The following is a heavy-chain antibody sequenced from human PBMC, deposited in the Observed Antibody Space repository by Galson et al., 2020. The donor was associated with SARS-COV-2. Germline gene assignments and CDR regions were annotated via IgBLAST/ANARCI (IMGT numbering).Heavy chain of an antibody. V-gene: IGHV4-59*13. CDR1: GGSISSYY. CDR3: ARNLNGYCSSTSCYTGWFDP. CDR2: IYYSGST. D-gene: IGHD2-2*01. J-gene: IGHJ5*02. Sequence: SQTLSLTCTVSGGSISSYYWSWIRQPPGKGLEWIGYIYYSGSTNYNPSLKSRVTISVDTSKNQFSLKLSSVTAADTAVYYCARNLNGYCSSTSCYTGWFDPWGQGTLVTVSS.